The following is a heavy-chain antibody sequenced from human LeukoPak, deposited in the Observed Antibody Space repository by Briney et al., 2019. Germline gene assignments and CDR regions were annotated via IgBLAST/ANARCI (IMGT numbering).Heavy chain of an antibody. J-gene: IGHJ5*01. CDR2: IKQDGSEE. V-gene: IGHV3-7*04. D-gene: IGHD2-2*01. Sequence: PGGSLRLSCAASGFTFSSYAMSWVRQAPGTGLEWVANIKQDGSEEYYVDSVKGRFTISRDNGKNSLYLQMNSLRAEDTAVYYCARARCSSSTCLYNWFDLWGQGTLVTVSS. CDR1: GFTFSSYA. CDR3: ARARCSSSTCLYNWFDL.